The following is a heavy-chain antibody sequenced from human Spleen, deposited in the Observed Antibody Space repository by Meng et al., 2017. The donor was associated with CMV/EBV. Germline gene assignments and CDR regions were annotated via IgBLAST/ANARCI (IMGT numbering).Heavy chain of an antibody. CDR1: GGTISSNY. CDR2: IYYSGST. D-gene: IGHD6-13*01. CDR3: ATRQTYSSSWKRGNWYFDL. J-gene: IGHJ2*01. V-gene: IGHV4-59*12. Sequence: SETLSLTCTVSGGTISSNYWSWIRQPPRKGLEWIGYIYYSGSTNYNPSLKSRVTILVDTSKNPFSLRLRSVTAADTAVYYCATRQTYSSSWKRGNWYFDLWGRGTLVTVSS.